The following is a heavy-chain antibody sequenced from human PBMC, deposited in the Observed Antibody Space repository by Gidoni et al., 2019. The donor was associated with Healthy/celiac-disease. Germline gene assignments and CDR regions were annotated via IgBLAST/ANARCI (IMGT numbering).Heavy chain of an antibody. V-gene: IGHV3-15*01. CDR3: TTEESSTSCVDY. CDR2: IKSKTDGGTT. CDR1: GFTFSNAW. D-gene: IGHD2-2*01. Sequence: EVQLVESGGGLVKPGGSLRLSCAASGFTFSNAWRSWVRQAPGKGLEWVGRIKSKTDGGTTDYAAPVKGRFTISRDDSKNTLYLQMNSLKTEDTAVYYCTTEESSTSCVDYWGQGTLVTVSS. J-gene: IGHJ4*02.